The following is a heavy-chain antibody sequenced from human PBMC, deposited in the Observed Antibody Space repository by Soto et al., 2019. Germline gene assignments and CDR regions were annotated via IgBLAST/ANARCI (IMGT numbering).Heavy chain of an antibody. CDR3: ARDSYLASYYDFWSGYYTGGFSYYGMDV. CDR1: GYTFTSYY. Sequence: ASVKVSCKASGYTFTSYYMHWVRQAPGQGLEWMGIINPSGGSTSYAQKFQGRVTMTRDTSTSTVYMELSSLRSEDTAVYYCARDSYLASYYDFWSGYYTGGFSYYGMDVWGQGTTVTVSS. CDR2: INPSGGST. D-gene: IGHD3-3*01. J-gene: IGHJ6*02. V-gene: IGHV1-46*01.